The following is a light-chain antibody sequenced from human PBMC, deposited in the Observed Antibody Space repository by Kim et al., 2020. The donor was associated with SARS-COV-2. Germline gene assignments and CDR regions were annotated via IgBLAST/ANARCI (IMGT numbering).Light chain of an antibody. J-gene: IGLJ2*01. CDR3: QSCDSSTVV. V-gene: IGLV6-57*03. CDR1: SGSVASNY. Sequence: GKTVTIPCTRSSGSVASNYVQWYQHRPGSAPATVIYEDNQRPSGVPDRFSGSIDSSSNSASLTISGLKTEDEADYYCQSCDSSTVVFGGGTQLTVL. CDR2: EDN.